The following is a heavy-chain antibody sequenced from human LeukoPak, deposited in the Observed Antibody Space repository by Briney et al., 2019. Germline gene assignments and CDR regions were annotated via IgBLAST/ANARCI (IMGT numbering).Heavy chain of an antibody. CDR2: IYYSGST. V-gene: IGHV4-39*07. J-gene: IGHJ4*02. CDR3: ARDSSQMDTAMVTVFDY. Sequence: SETLSLTCTVSGGSISSSSYYWGWIRQPPGKGLEWIGSIYYSGSTYYNPSLKSRVTISVDTSRNQFSLKLSSVTAADTAVYYCARDSSQMDTAMVTVFDYWGQGTLVTVSS. D-gene: IGHD5-18*01. CDR1: GGSISSSSYY.